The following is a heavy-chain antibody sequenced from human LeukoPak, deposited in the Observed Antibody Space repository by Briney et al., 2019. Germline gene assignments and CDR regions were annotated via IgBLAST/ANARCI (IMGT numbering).Heavy chain of an antibody. V-gene: IGHV4-61*02. Sequence: PSETLSLTCTVSGGSISSGSYYWSWIRQPAGKGLEWIGRIYTSGSTNYNPSLKSRVTISVDTSKNQFSLKLTSVTAADTAVYYCARHDPKGIAAAGTPYYFDYWGQGTLVTVSS. J-gene: IGHJ4*02. D-gene: IGHD6-13*01. CDR3: ARHDPKGIAAAGTPYYFDY. CDR1: GGSISSGSYY. CDR2: IYTSGST.